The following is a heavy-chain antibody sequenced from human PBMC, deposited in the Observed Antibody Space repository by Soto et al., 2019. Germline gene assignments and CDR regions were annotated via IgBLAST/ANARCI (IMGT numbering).Heavy chain of an antibody. CDR2: MYNTGST. CDR3: ARDLWGYCGTDCYPLDV. D-gene: IGHD2-21*02. V-gene: IGHV4-59*01. CDR1: GGSISGYY. Sequence: LSLTCTVSGGSISGYYWSWIRQPPGKGLEWIGYMYNTGSTVYNPSFKSRVTISVGTSKNQFSLKLNSVTAADTAVYYCARDLWGYCGTDCYPLDVWGQGTTVTVSS. J-gene: IGHJ6*02.